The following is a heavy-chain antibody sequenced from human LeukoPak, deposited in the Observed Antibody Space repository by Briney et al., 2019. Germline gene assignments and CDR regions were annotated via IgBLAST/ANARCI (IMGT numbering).Heavy chain of an antibody. V-gene: IGHV4-34*01. Sequence: LRLSCAASGFTFSDYYMSWIRQPPGKGLEWIGEINHSGSTNYNPSLKSRVTISVDTSKNQFSLKLSSVTAADTAVYYCARGLGKRGSSFDYWGQGTLVTVSS. J-gene: IGHJ4*02. CDR1: GFTFSDYY. CDR2: INHSGST. CDR3: ARGLGKRGSSFDY. D-gene: IGHD5-12*01.